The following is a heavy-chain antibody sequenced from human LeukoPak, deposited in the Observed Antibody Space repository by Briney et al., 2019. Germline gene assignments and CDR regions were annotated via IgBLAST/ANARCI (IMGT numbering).Heavy chain of an antibody. CDR2: IYTSGST. CDR3: ARAGVPAAIYAFDI. Sequence: PSQTLSLTCTVSGGSISSGSYYWSWIRQPAGKGLEWIGRIYTSGSTNYNPSLKSRVTMSVDTSKNQFSLKLSSVTAADTAVYYCARAGVPAAIYAFDIWGQGTMVTASS. D-gene: IGHD2-2*02. V-gene: IGHV4-61*02. J-gene: IGHJ3*02. CDR1: GGSISSGSYY.